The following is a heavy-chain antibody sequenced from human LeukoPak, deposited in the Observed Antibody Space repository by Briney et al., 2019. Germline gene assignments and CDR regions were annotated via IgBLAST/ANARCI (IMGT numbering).Heavy chain of an antibody. V-gene: IGHV1-24*01. J-gene: IGHJ4*02. Sequence: ASVKVSCKVSGYTVTEISIHWVRQSPGKGLEWMGGLDGENDQKVYAQQFQDRVTTSEDTSTDTAYMELSNLQSEDTAVYFCADFYTTSGFFYWGQGTLVTVSS. D-gene: IGHD3-3*01. CDR3: ADFYTTSGFFY. CDR1: GYTVTEIS. CDR2: LDGENDQK.